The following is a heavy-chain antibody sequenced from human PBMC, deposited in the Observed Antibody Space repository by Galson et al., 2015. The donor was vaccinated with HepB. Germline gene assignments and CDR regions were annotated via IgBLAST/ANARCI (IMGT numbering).Heavy chain of an antibody. CDR1: GFTVSSNY. CDR3: ARAGYGVDYDSSGYPRMMRSPFDY. J-gene: IGHJ4*02. CDR2: IYSGGST. D-gene: IGHD3-22*01. V-gene: IGHV3-66*01. Sequence: SLRLSCAASGFTVSSNYMSWVRQAPGKGLEWVSVIYSGGSTYYADSVKGRFTISRDNSKNTLYLQMNSLRAEDTAVYYCARAGYGVDYDSSGYPRMMRSPFDYWGQGTLVTVSS.